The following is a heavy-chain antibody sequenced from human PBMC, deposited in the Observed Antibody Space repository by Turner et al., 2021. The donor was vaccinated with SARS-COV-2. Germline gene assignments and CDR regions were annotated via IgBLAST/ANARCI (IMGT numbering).Heavy chain of an antibody. Sequence: SGFTFSSYWMSWVRQAPGKGLEWVANIKQDGSEKYYVDSVKGRFTISRDNAKNSLYLQMNSLRAEDTAVYYCADSGSNWGQGTLVTVSS. J-gene: IGHJ4*02. CDR1: GFTFSSYW. V-gene: IGHV3-7*01. CDR2: IKQDGSEK. D-gene: IGHD3-22*01. CDR3: ADSGSN.